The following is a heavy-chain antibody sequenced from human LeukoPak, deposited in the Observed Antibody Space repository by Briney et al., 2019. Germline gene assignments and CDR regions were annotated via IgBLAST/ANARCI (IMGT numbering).Heavy chain of an antibody. CDR1: GYTLTELS. V-gene: IGHV1-24*01. CDR3: AFSVGDSGSYYDRAFDI. Sequence: ASVKVSCKVSGYTLTELSMHWVRQAPGKGLEWMGGFDPEDGETIYAQKFQGRVTMTEDTSTDTAYMELSSLRSEDTAVYYCAFSVGDSGSYYDRAFDIWAKGQWSPSLQ. D-gene: IGHD1-26*01. J-gene: IGHJ3*02. CDR2: FDPEDGET.